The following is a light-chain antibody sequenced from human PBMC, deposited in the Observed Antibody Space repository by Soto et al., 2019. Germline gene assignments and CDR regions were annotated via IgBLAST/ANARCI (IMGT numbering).Light chain of an antibody. CDR3: QQRTKWRT. CDR1: QSVRAY. J-gene: IGKJ1*01. Sequence: IVLTQSPDTLSLSPGERATLSCRASQSVRAYLAWYQQKPGQAPRLLIYDASNRATGIPARFGGSGPGTDFTLTISSLEPEDFAVYYCQQRTKWRTFGQGTKVDIK. V-gene: IGKV3-11*01. CDR2: DAS.